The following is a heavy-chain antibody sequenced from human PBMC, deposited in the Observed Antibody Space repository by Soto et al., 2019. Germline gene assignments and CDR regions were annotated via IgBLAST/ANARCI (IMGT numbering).Heavy chain of an antibody. D-gene: IGHD1-26*01. Sequence: SETLSLTCTVSGGSIKNTGANWGWVRQPPEKGLEWIGSVYYTGTTYYNPSLQSRVTISIDTSKNQYSLSVNSVAAADTAVYYCATHTSGSRNGPHTWGQGTLVTVSS. J-gene: IGHJ5*02. CDR1: GGSIKNTGAN. CDR3: ATHTSGSRNGPHT. CDR2: VYYTGTT. V-gene: IGHV4-39*01.